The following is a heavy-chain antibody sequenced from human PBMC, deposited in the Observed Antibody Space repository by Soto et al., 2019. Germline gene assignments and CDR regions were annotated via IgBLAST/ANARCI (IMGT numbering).Heavy chain of an antibody. V-gene: IGHV1-18*01. D-gene: IGHD6-13*01. J-gene: IGHJ4*02. CDR2: ISAYNGNT. Sequence: GASVKVSCKASGYTFTSYGISWVRQAPGQGLEWMGWISAYNGNTNYAQKLQGRVTMTTDTSTSTAYMELRSLRSDDTAVYYCARVLGVLGGSSLPDYWGQGTLVTVSS. CDR1: GYTFTSYG. CDR3: ARVLGVLGGSSLPDY.